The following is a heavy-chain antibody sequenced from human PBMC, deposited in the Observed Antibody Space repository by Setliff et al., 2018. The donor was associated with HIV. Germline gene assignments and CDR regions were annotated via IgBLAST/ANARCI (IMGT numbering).Heavy chain of an antibody. V-gene: IGHV4-34*01. D-gene: IGHD6-6*01. CDR2: INHSGNT. CDR3: ARGPESVAPRMCAFDI. J-gene: IGHJ3*02. CDR1: GGSFMGYY. Sequence: SETLSLTCAVYGGSFMGYYWNWIRQPPGKGLEWIGEINHSGNTNSNPSLKSRVTISVDPSKSQFSLRLNSVTAADTATYYCARGPESVAPRMCAFDIWGQGTMVTVS.